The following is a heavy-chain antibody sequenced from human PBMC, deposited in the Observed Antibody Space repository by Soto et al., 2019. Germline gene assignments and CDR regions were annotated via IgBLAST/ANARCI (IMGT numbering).Heavy chain of an antibody. D-gene: IGHD6-19*01. J-gene: IGHJ3*02. CDR3: ARGQGSSGQPSGAFDI. V-gene: IGHV4-34*01. CDR2: INHSGST. CDR1: GGSFSGYY. Sequence: SETLSLTCAVYGGSFSGYYWSWIRQPPGKGLEWIGEINHSGSTNYNPSLKRRVTISVDTSKNQFSLKLSSVTAADTAVYYCARGQGSSGQPSGAFDIWGQGTMVTVSS.